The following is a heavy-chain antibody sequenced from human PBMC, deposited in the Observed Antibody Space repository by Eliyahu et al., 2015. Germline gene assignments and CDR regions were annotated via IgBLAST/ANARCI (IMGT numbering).Heavy chain of an antibody. D-gene: IGHD2-2*01. J-gene: IGHJ4*02. CDR3: ARVPAASESDY. Sequence: QVQLQQWGAGLLKPSETLSLXCAVYGGSFSGYYWSWIRQPPGKGLEWIGEINHSGSTNYNPSLKSRVTISVDTSKNQFSLKLSSVTAADTAVYYCARVPAASESDYWGQGTLVTVSS. V-gene: IGHV4-34*01. CDR1: GGSFSGYY. CDR2: INHSGST.